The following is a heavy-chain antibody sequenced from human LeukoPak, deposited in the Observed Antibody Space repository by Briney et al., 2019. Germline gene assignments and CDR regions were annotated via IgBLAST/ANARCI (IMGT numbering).Heavy chain of an antibody. J-gene: IGHJ4*02. V-gene: IGHV4-34*01. Sequence: SETLSLTCAVYGGSFSGYYWSWIRQPPGKGLEWIGEINHSGSTNYNPSLKSRVTISVDTSKNQFSLKLSSVTAADTAVYYCASTYGDYFPFDYWGQGTLVTVSS. CDR1: GGSFSGYY. CDR3: ASTYGDYFPFDY. CDR2: INHSGST. D-gene: IGHD4-17*01.